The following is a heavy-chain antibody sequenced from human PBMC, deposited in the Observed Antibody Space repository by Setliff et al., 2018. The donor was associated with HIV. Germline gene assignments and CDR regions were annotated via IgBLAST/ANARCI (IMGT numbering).Heavy chain of an antibody. V-gene: IGHV4-38-2*01. D-gene: IGHD6-13*01. J-gene: IGHJ4*02. CDR3: ARKGSSSRSQEYYYDF. CDR1: GYSISSGYY. CDR2: IYHSGST. Sequence: SETLSLTCAVSGYSISSGYYWSWIRQPPGKGLEWIGSIYHSGSTYYNPSLKSRVTISVDTSTDQFSLKVSSVTAADTAVYYCARKGSSSRSQEYYYDFWGQGTLVTVSS.